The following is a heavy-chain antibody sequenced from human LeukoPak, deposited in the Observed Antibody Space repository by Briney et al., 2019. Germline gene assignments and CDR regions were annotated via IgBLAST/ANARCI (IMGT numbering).Heavy chain of an antibody. CDR3: ARSVDYYSNYGCPDY. CDR2: INPNSGGT. J-gene: IGHJ4*02. V-gene: IGHV1-2*02. D-gene: IGHD4-11*01. Sequence: GASVKVSCKASGYTFTGYYMHWVRQAPGQGLEWMGWINPNSGGTNYARKFQGRVTMTRDTSISTAYMELSRLRSDDTAVYYCARSVDYYSNYGCPDYWGRGTLVTVSS. CDR1: GYTFTGYY.